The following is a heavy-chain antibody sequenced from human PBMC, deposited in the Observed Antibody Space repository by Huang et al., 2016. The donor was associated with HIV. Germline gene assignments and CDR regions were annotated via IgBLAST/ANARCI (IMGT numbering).Heavy chain of an antibody. Sequence: QVHLQQWGAGLLKSAETLSLTCAVYGGSLSGYYWSWLRQTPGKGLEGIGEINHLGSPNYNPSLKSRVSISMDGSKKQFSLKVRSISDADTAVYFCARDATKNPRGWFDPWGQGTLVTVSS. D-gene: IGHD3-10*01. CDR1: GGSLSGYY. J-gene: IGHJ5*02. CDR2: INHLGSP. V-gene: IGHV4-34*02. CDR3: ARDATKNPRGWFDP.